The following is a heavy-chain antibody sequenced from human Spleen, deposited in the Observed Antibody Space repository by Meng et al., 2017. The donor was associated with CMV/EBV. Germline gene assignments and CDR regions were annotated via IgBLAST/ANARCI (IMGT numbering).Heavy chain of an antibody. Sequence: GGSLRLSXXASRFTFSSYAMSWVRQAPGRGXEWVSAIISSGGSTSYADPVKGRFTISRDNSKNTLYLQMNSLRAEDTAVYYCAKGKAYYDSSGYYYVDYGMDVWGQGTTVTVSS. J-gene: IGHJ6*02. V-gene: IGHV3-23*01. CDR2: IISSGGST. D-gene: IGHD3-22*01. CDR1: RFTFSSYA. CDR3: AKGKAYYDSSGYYYVDYGMDV.